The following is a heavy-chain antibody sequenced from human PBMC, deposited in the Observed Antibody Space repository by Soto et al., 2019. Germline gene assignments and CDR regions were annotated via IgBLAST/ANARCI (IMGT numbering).Heavy chain of an antibody. D-gene: IGHD3-10*01. V-gene: IGHV2-5*02. CDR3: VHIRYGSGLFDY. J-gene: IGHJ4*02. CDR1: GFSLSTSGVG. CDR2: IYWDDDK. Sequence: QITLKESGPTLVKPTQTLTLTCNFSGFSLSTSGVGVGWIRQPPGKALEWLAHIYWDDDKRYSPSLKGRLTITKDTSKNQVVLTMTNMDPVDTATYYCVHIRYGSGLFDYWGQGTLVTVSS.